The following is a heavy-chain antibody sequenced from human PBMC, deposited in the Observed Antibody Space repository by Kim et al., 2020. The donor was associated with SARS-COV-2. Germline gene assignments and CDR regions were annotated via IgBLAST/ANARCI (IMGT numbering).Heavy chain of an antibody. CDR3: ARTGCSGGSCYSGYYGMDV. D-gene: IGHD2-15*01. J-gene: IGHJ6*02. V-gene: IGHV4-34*01. Sequence: SETLSLTCAVYGGSFSGYYWSWIRQPPGKGLEWIGEINHSGSTNYNPSLKSRVTISVDTSKNQFSLKLSSVTAADTAVYYCARTGCSGGSCYSGYYGMDVWGQGTTVTVSS. CDR1: GGSFSGYY. CDR2: INHSGST.